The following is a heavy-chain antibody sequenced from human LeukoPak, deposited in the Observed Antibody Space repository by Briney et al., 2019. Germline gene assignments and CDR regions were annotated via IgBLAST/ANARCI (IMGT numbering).Heavy chain of an antibody. CDR3: ARGGYSYGREERVDY. D-gene: IGHD5-18*01. CDR2: IHWNGGST. J-gene: IGHJ4*02. V-gene: IGHV3-20*04. Sequence: GGSLRLSCAASGFTFDDYGMSWVRQAPGKGLEWVSGIHWNGGSTGYADSVKGRFTISRDNAKNSLYLQMNSLRAEDTALYYCARGGYSYGREERVDYWGQGTLVTVSS. CDR1: GFTFDDYG.